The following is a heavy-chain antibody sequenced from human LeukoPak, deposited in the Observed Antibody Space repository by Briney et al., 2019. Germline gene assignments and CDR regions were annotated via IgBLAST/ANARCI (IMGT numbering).Heavy chain of an antibody. CDR2: IWRDGSHR. D-gene: IGHD1-26*01. Sequence: GGSLRLSCAPSGFAFNDFAMYWVRQAPGKGLDWVAVIWRDGSHRYYAHSIKGRFTISRDNSKNTLYLQMSSLRAEDTAVYYCAKSSIMFAAGRLGSIDFWGQGTLVTVSS. CDR3: AKSSIMFAAGRLGSIDF. CDR1: GFAFNDFA. J-gene: IGHJ4*01. V-gene: IGHV3-33*06.